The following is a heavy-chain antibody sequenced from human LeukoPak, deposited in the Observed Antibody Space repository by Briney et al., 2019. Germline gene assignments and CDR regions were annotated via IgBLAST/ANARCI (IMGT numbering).Heavy chain of an antibody. Sequence: GGSLRLSCAASGFTFNSYAMQWVRQAPGKGLEFVSVIDSIGDSTYTTNSVKGRFSISRDNSKNTVYLQMDSLRAEDMAIYYCAIADCSSSSCYTVSHWGQGTLVTVSS. D-gene: IGHD2-2*01. J-gene: IGHJ4*02. CDR3: AIADCSSSSCYTVSH. CDR1: GFTFNSYA. V-gene: IGHV3-64*01. CDR2: IDSIGDST.